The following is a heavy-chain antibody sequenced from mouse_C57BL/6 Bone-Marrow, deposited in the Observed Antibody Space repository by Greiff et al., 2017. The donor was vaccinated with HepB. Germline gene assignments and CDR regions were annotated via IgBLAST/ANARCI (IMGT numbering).Heavy chain of an antibody. V-gene: IGHV3-6*01. D-gene: IGHD1-1*01. CDR1: GYSITSGYY. CDR2: ISYDGSN. Sequence: EVQRVESGPGLVKPSPSLSLTCSVTGYSITSGYYWNWIRQFPGNKLEWMGYISYDGSNNYNPSLKNRISITRDTSKNQFFLKLNSVTTEDTATYYCARALYYYGSSYFDYGGQGTTLTVSS. J-gene: IGHJ2*01. CDR3: ARALYYYGSSYFDY.